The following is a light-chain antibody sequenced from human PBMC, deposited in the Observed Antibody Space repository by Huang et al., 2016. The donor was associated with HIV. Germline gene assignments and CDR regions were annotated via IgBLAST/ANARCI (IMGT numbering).Light chain of an antibody. J-gene: IGKJ4*01. V-gene: IGKV3-11*01. Sequence: EIVLTQSPATLSLSPGDRATLSCRASQSVGVYLAWYQQTPGQAPRLLIFEASNRATGNPDRFRGSGSGTDFTLTIDSRQPDDFAIYYCQQRTKWPPVLTFGGGTRVEIK. CDR2: EAS. CDR1: QSVGVY. CDR3: QQRTKWPPVLT.